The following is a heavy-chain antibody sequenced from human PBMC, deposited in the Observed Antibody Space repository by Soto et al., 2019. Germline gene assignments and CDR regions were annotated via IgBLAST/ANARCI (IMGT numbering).Heavy chain of an antibody. CDR2: IWYDGSNK. V-gene: IGHV3-33*01. J-gene: IGHJ6*02. CDR1: GFTFSSYG. D-gene: IGHD6-13*01. CDR3: ARGDSSWLQTDYYYYGMDV. Sequence: QVPLVESGGGVVQPGRSLRLSCAASGFTFSSYGMHWVRQAPGKGLEWVAVIWYDGSNKYYADSVKGRFTISRDNSKNTLYLQMNSLRAEDTAVYYCARGDSSWLQTDYYYYGMDVWGQGTTVTVSS.